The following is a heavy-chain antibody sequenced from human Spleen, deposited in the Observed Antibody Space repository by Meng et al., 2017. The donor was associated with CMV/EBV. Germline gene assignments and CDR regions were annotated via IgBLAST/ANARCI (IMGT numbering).Heavy chain of an antibody. V-gene: IGHV3-23*01. J-gene: IGHJ6*02. Sequence: GGSLRLSCAASGFTFSSIAISWVRQAPGRGLEWVSSVSGSGGSTFYADSVKGRFTISRDNSKNTLYLQMSSLRAEDTAVYYCARDHPRRFSGMDVWGQGTTVTVSS. CDR3: ARDHPRRFSGMDV. CDR2: VSGSGGST. CDR1: GFTFSSIA. D-gene: IGHD3-16*01.